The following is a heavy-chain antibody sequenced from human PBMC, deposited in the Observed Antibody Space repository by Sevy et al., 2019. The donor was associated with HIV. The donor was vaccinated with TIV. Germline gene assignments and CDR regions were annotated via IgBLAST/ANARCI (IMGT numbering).Heavy chain of an antibody. J-gene: IGHJ4*02. Sequence: GGSLRLSCAASRFTFSSYGMHWVRQAPGKGLEWVAFIRYDGSNKYYADSVKGRFTISRDNSKNTLYLQMNSLRAEDTAVYYCAKDYYDSSGCSFLDYWGQGTLVTVSS. CDR1: RFTFSSYG. CDR2: IRYDGSNK. CDR3: AKDYYDSSGCSFLDY. D-gene: IGHD3-22*01. V-gene: IGHV3-30*02.